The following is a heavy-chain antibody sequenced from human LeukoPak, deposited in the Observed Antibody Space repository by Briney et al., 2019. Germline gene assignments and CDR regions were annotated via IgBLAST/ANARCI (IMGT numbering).Heavy chain of an antibody. CDR3: ARDQIAVAGTDYYYGMDV. J-gene: IGHJ6*02. D-gene: IGHD6-19*01. V-gene: IGHV3-21*01. CDR2: ISSSSSYI. CDR1: GFTFSSYS. Sequence: GGSLRLSCAASGFTFSSYSMNWVRQAPGKGLEWVSSISSSSSYIYYADSVKGRFTISRDNAKNSLYLQMNSLRAEDTAVYYCARDQIAVAGTDYYYGMDVWGQGTTVTVSS.